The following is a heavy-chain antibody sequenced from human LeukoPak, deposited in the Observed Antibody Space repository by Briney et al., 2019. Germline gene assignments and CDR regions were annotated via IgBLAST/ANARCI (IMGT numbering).Heavy chain of an antibody. CDR1: GFSFSSYW. CDR2: IKQDGSDK. V-gene: IGHV3-7*04. J-gene: IGHJ4*02. D-gene: IGHD4-17*01. Sequence: PGGSLRLSCAASGFSFSSYWMSWVRQAPGKGLEWVANIKQDGSDKYYVDSLKGRFTVSRDNAKNSLYLQVNSLRAEDTAVYYCARWALSTVDYYFDYWGQGTLVTVSS. CDR3: ARWALSTVDYYFDY.